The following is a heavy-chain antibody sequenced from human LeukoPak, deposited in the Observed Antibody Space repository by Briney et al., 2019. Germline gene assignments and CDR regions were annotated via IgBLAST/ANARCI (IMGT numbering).Heavy chain of an antibody. J-gene: IGHJ6*02. CDR2: ISYDGSNK. CDR3: ASEVYYDSGLVYYYGMDV. D-gene: IGHD3-22*01. CDR1: GFTFSSYA. V-gene: IGHV3-30-3*01. Sequence: GGSLRLSCAASGFTFSSYAMHWVRQAPGKGLEWVAVISYDGSNKYYADSEKGRFTVSRDNSKNTLYLQMNSLRAEDTAVYYCASEVYYDSGLVYYYGMDVWGQGTTVTVSS.